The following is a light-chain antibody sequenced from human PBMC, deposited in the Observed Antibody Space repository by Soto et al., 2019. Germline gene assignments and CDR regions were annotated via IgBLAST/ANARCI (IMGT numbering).Light chain of an antibody. Sequence: QSVLTQAPSVSAAPGQNVTISCSGRSSNIGNNFVAWFQQLPGTAPKLLIYDKNKRPSGISERFSGSKSGTSATLAITGLQTGDEADYYCGTWDSGLRGWVFGGGTKVTGL. CDR3: GTWDSGLRGWV. CDR2: DKN. V-gene: IGLV1-51*01. CDR1: SSNIGNNF. J-gene: IGLJ3*02.